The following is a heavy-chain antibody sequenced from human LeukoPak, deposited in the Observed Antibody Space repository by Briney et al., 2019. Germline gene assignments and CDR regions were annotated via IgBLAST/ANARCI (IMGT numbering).Heavy chain of an antibody. CDR2: INHSGST. CDR1: GGSFSGYY. CDR3: ARDDDDYPYDY. Sequence: PSETLSLTCAVYGGSFSGYYWSWIRQPPGKGLEWIGEINHSGSTNYNPSLKSRVTISVDTSKNQFSLKLSSVTAADTAVYYCARDDDDYPYDYWGQGTLVTVSS. V-gene: IGHV4-34*01. D-gene: IGHD4-11*01. J-gene: IGHJ4*02.